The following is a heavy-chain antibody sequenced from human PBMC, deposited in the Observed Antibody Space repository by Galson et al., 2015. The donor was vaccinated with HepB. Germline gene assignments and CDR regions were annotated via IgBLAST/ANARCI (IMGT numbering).Heavy chain of an antibody. Sequence: SLRLSCAASGFTVSSNYMSWVRLAPGKGLEWVSVIYSGGSTYYADSVKGRFTISRDNSKNTLYLQMNSLRAEDTAVYYCARARLYCSSTSCYKRNRDAFDILGQGTIVTVSS. CDR2: IYSGGST. CDR1: GFTVSSNY. D-gene: IGHD2-2*02. CDR3: ARARLYCSSTSCYKRNRDAFDI. J-gene: IGHJ3*02. V-gene: IGHV3-53*01.